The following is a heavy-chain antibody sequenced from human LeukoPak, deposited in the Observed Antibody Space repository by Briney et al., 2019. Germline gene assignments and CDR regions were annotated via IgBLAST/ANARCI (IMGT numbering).Heavy chain of an antibody. Sequence: ASVKVSCKASGYTFTSYAMHWVRQGPGQRLEWMGWINAGNGNTKYSQKFQGRVTITRDTSASTAYMELSSLRSEDTAVYYCARGHSGSYWFDYWGQGTLVTVSS. D-gene: IGHD1-26*01. CDR3: ARGHSGSYWFDY. V-gene: IGHV1-3*01. J-gene: IGHJ4*02. CDR1: GYTFTSYA. CDR2: INAGNGNT.